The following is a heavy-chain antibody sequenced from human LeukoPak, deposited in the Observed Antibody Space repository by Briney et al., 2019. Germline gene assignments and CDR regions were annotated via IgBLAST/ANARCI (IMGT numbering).Heavy chain of an antibody. D-gene: IGHD3-22*01. CDR1: GYTFTSYY. CDR3: ARGARDYDSSGYYTSNDY. CDR2: INPSGGST. V-gene: IGHV1-46*01. Sequence: VASVKVSCKASGYTFTSYYMQWVRQAPGQGLEWMGIINPSGGSTSYAQKFQGRVTMTRDTSTSTVYMELSSLRSEDTAVYYCARGARDYDSSGYYTSNDYWGQGTLVTVSS. J-gene: IGHJ4*02.